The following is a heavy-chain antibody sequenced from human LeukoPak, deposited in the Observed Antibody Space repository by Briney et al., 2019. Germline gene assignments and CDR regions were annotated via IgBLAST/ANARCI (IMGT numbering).Heavy chain of an antibody. CDR2: INHSGST. CDR1: GGSFSGYY. D-gene: IGHD1-26*01. Sequence: SETLSLTCAVYGGSFSGYYWSWIRQPPGKGLEWIGEINHSGSTNYNPSLKSRVTISVDTSKNQFSLKLSSVTVADTAVYYCARGLIVGAPDYWGQGTLVTVSS. J-gene: IGHJ4*02. CDR3: ARGLIVGAPDY. V-gene: IGHV4-34*01.